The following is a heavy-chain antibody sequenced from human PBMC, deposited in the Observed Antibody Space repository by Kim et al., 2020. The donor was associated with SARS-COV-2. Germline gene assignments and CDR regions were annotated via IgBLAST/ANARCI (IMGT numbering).Heavy chain of an antibody. Sequence: SETLSLTCAVYGGSFSGYYWSWIRQPPGKGLEWIGEINHSGSTNYNPSLKSRVTISVDTSKNQFSLKLSSVTAADTAVYYCARGSALFPYYDILTGYYKAYSFDYWGQGTLVTVSS. J-gene: IGHJ4*02. CDR2: INHSGST. CDR1: GGSFSGYY. CDR3: ARGSALFPYYDILTGYYKAYSFDY. D-gene: IGHD3-9*01. V-gene: IGHV4-34*01.